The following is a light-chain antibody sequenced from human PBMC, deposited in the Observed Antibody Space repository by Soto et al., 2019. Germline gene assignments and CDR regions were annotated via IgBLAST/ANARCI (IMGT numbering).Light chain of an antibody. CDR1: SSDVGGYNY. CDR2: EVS. Sequence: QSALTQPPSASGSPGQSVTISCTGTSSDVGGYNYVSWYQQHPGKAPTLMIYEVSKRPSGVPDRFSGSKSGNTASLPVSGLQAEDEADYYCSSYAGSKGVFGGGTQLPVL. J-gene: IGLJ2*01. CDR3: SSYAGSKGV. V-gene: IGLV2-8*01.